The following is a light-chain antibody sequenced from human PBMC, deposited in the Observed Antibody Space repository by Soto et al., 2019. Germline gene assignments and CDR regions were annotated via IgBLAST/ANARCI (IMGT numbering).Light chain of an antibody. CDR1: HTISSSY. CDR3: QQYGSSSWT. V-gene: IGKV3-20*01. J-gene: IGKJ1*01. Sequence: EIVLTQSPGTLSLSPGERATLSCSASHTISSSYLAWYQQKPGQAPRLLIYGASSRATGIPARVSGSGSGTDFTLTISRLEPEDFAVYYCQQYGSSSWTFGQGTKVDI. CDR2: GAS.